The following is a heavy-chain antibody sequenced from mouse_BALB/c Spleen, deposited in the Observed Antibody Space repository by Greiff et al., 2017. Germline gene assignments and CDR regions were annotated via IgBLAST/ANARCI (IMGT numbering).Heavy chain of an antibody. Sequence: EVKLMESGGGLVKPGGSLKLSCAASGFTFSSYTMSWVRQTPEKRLEWVATISSGGSYTYYPDSVKGRFTISRDNAKNTLYLQMSSLKSEDTAMYYCTREGYGYDEAWFAYWGQGTLVTVSA. D-gene: IGHD2-2*01. CDR2: ISSGGSYT. CDR1: GFTFSSYT. J-gene: IGHJ3*01. V-gene: IGHV5-6-4*01. CDR3: TREGYGYDEAWFAY.